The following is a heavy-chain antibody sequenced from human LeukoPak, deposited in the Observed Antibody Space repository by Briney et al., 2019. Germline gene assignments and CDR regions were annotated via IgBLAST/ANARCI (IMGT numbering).Heavy chain of an antibody. J-gene: IGHJ3*02. CDR1: GGSISSGGYY. CDR2: IYYTGST. D-gene: IGHD2-21*01. CDR3: ARVPSVIDAFDI. Sequence: PSQTLSLTCTVSGGSISSGGYYWSWIRQHPGKGLEWIAYIYYTGSTYYNPSLKSRLTISVDTSKNHFSLRLSSMTAADTAVNYCARVPSVIDAFDIWGQGTMVTVSS. V-gene: IGHV4-31*03.